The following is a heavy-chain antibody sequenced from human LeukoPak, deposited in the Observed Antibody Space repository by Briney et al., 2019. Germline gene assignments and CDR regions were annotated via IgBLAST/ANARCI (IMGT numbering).Heavy chain of an antibody. Sequence: ASVKVSCKASGYTFTSYDINWVRQATGQGLEWMGWTNPNSGNTGYAQKFQGRVTMTRNTSISTAYMELSSLRSEDTAVYYCARGSSAPLSYYYMDVWGKGTTVTVSS. CDR2: TNPNSGNT. V-gene: IGHV1-8*01. J-gene: IGHJ6*03. CDR3: ARGSSAPLSYYYMDV. CDR1: GYTFTSYD. D-gene: IGHD6-6*01.